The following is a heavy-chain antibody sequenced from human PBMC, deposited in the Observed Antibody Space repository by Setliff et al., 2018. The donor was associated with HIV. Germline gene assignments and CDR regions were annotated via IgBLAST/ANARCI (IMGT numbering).Heavy chain of an antibody. CDR2: VYFNGIT. J-gene: IGHJ4*02. Sequence: PSETLSLTCSVSGDSVSSRKYYWGWIRQSPGKGLEWIGSVYFNGITHDNPSLKSRVTTSVDTSKNQFSLKLSSVTAADTAVYYCVRPSFGIGGGSMFDNWGQGTLVTVSS. CDR3: VRPSFGIGGGSMFDN. D-gene: IGHD3-3*01. CDR1: GDSVSSRKYY. V-gene: IGHV4-39*01.